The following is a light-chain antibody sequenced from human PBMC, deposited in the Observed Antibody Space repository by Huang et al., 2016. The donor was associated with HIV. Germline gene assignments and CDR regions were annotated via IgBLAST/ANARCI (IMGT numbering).Light chain of an antibody. Sequence: DIQMTQSPSTLSASVGDRVTITCRASQSISSWLAWYQQKPGKAPKLMIYKASSLESGVPSRFSSSVSGTEFTLTISSLQPDDFATYYCQQYNSYSSLTFGGGTKVEIK. J-gene: IGKJ4*01. CDR1: QSISSW. CDR2: KAS. V-gene: IGKV1-5*03. CDR3: QQYNSYSSLT.